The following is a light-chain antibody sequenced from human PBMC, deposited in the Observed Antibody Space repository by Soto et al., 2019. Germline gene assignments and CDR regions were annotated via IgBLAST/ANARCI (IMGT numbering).Light chain of an antibody. CDR1: QSVLYSSNNKNY. V-gene: IGKV4-1*01. Sequence: DIVMTQSPDSLAVSLGERATINCKSSQSVLYSSNNKNYLTWYQQKPGQPPKLLIYWASTRESGVPDRLSGSGSGTDFTLTISSLPAEDVAVYYFQQYYKGLTFGGGTKVEIK. J-gene: IGKJ4*01. CDR3: QQYYKGLT. CDR2: WAS.